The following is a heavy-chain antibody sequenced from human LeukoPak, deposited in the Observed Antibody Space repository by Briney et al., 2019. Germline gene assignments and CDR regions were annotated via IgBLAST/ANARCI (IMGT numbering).Heavy chain of an antibody. Sequence: PGGSLRLSCAASGFPSSSYDMNWVRHAPGKGLEGVSYISSSGSTIYYADSVMGRFTISRDNAKNSLYLQMNSLRAEDTAVYYCAREEGNIVVVPAAIDYWGQGTLVTVSS. CDR3: AREEGNIVVVPAAIDY. CDR2: ISSSGSTI. D-gene: IGHD2-2*01. CDR1: GFPSSSYD. J-gene: IGHJ4*02. V-gene: IGHV3-48*03.